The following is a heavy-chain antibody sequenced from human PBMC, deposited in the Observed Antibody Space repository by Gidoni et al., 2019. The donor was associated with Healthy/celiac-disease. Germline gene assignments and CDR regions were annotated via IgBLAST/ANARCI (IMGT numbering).Heavy chain of an antibody. CDR3: ARDPSSYYDFWSGYFGFDY. V-gene: IGHV3-21*01. J-gene: IGHJ4*02. D-gene: IGHD3-3*01. CDR1: GFTFSSYS. Sequence: EVQLVESGGGLVKPGGSLRLSCAASGFTFSSYSMNWVRQAPGKGLEWVSSISSSNSYIYYADSVKGRFTISRDNAKNSLYLQMNSLRAEDTAVYYCARDPSSYYDFWSGYFGFDYWGQGTLVTVSS. CDR2: ISSSNSYI.